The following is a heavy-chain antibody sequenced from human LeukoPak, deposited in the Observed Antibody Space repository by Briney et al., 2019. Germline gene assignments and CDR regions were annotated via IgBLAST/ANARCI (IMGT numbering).Heavy chain of an antibody. CDR2: ISWNSGSI. CDR3: AKVGSPLAAAGTRAEYFQH. J-gene: IGHJ1*01. CDR1: GFTFDDYA. V-gene: IGHV3-9*01. D-gene: IGHD6-13*01. Sequence: PGGSLRLSCAASGFTFDDYAMHWVRQAPGKGLEWVSGISWNSGSIGYADSVKGRFTISRDNAKNSLYLQMNSLRAEDTAVYYCAKVGSPLAAAGTRAEYFQHWGQGTLVTVSS.